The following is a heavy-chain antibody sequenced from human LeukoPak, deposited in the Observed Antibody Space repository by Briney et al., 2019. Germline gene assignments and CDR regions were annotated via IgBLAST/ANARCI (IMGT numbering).Heavy chain of an antibody. J-gene: IGHJ3*02. D-gene: IGHD6-19*01. CDR3: ARVGVYSSGWYGAFDI. Sequence: PGGSLRLSCAASGFTFSSYAMSWVRQAPGKGLEWVANIKQDGSEKYYVDSVKGRFTISRDNAKNSLYLQMNSLRAEDTAVYYCARVGVYSSGWYGAFDIWGQGTMVTVSS. CDR2: IKQDGSEK. V-gene: IGHV3-7*01. CDR1: GFTFSSYA.